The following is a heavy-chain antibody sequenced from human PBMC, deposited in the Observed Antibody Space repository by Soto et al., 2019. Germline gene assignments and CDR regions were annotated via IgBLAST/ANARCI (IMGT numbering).Heavy chain of an antibody. CDR1: GYTFTSYG. CDR2: ISGYNGNT. V-gene: IGHV1-18*04. Sequence: ASVKVSCKASGYTFTSYGISWVRQAPGQGLEWMGWISGYNGNTNYAQKLQGRVTMTTDTSTSTAYMELRSLRSDDTAGYYCARDTTVTTSYMFDPWGQGTLVTVSS. J-gene: IGHJ5*02. D-gene: IGHD4-17*01. CDR3: ARDTTVTTSYMFDP.